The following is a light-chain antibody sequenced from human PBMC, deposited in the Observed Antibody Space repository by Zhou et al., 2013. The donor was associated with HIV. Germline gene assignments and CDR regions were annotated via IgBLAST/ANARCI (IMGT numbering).Light chain of an antibody. J-gene: IGKJ1*01. CDR3: HQYEKSPT. V-gene: IGKV3-20*01. CDR1: QSLSNSH. CDR2: GAS. Sequence: EIVLTQSPGTLSLSPGERVTVSCRASQSLSNSHLAWYQQKPGQPPRLLMFGASSRATGIPDRFSGSGSGTDFTLTISRLEPEDFAVYYCHQYEKSPTFGQGTKVE.